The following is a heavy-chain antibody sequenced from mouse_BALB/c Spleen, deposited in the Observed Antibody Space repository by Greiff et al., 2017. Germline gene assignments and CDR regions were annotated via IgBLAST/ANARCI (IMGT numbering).Heavy chain of an antibody. V-gene: IGHV5-4*02. CDR2: ISDGGSYT. D-gene: IGHD2-14*01. CDR3: ARDRYGSDYAMDY. CDR1: GFTFSDYY. J-gene: IGHJ4*01. Sequence: EVHLVESGGGLVKPGGSLKLSCAASGFTFSDYYMYWVRQTPEKRLEWVATISDGGSYTYYPDSVKGRFTISRDNAKNNLYLQMSSLKSEDTAMYYCARDRYGSDYAMDYWGQGTSVTVSS.